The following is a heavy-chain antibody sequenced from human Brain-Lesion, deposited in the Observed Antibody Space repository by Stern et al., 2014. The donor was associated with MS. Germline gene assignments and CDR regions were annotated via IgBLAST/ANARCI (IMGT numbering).Heavy chain of an antibody. D-gene: IGHD6-6*01. CDR3: ARRGDSSSSGFDY. CDR2: IWPGDSET. V-gene: IGHV5-51*01. Sequence: EVQLVESGAEVKKPGASLKISCKGSGYRFTSNWIGWVRQMPGKGLEWMGIIWPGDSETRYGASFQGQVTISADKSISTASLQWSSLQASDTAMYYCARRGDSSSSGFDYWGQGTLVIVSS. J-gene: IGHJ4*02. CDR1: GYRFTSNW.